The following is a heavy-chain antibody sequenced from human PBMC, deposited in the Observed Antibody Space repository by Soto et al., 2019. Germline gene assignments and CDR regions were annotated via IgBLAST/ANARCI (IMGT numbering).Heavy chain of an antibody. J-gene: IGHJ3*02. CDR3: ARDLFGEFDAFDI. CDR2: INPNSGGT. Sequence: GASVKVSCKASGYTFTGYYMHWVRQAPGQGLEWMGWINPNSGGTNYAQKFQGWVTMTRDTSISTAYMELSSLRSEDTAVYYCARDLFGEFDAFDIWGQGTMVTVSS. CDR1: GYTFTGYY. D-gene: IGHD3-10*01. V-gene: IGHV1-2*04.